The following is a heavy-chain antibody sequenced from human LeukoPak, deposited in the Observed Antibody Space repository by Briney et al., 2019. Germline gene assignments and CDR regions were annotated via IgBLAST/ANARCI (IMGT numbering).Heavy chain of an antibody. V-gene: IGHV1-3*01. Sequence: GASVKVSCKASGYTFTSYAMHWVRQAPGQRLEWMGWINAGNGNTKYSQKFQGRVTITRDASASTAYMELSSLRSEDTAVYYCARADWAAAGNYWGQGTLVTVSS. CDR3: ARADWAAAGNY. D-gene: IGHD6-13*01. CDR1: GYTFTSYA. J-gene: IGHJ4*02. CDR2: INAGNGNT.